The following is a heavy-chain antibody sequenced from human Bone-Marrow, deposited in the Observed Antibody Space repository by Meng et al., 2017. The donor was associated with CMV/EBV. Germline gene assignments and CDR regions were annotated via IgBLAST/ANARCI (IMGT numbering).Heavy chain of an antibody. V-gene: IGHV4-39*07. D-gene: IGHD6-6*01. J-gene: IGHJ4*02. CDR3: AKGFLQLVFPFDY. Sequence: SETLSLTCTVSGGSISSSSYYWGWIRQPPGKGLEWIGSIYYSGSTYYNPSLKSRVTISVDTSKNQFSLKLSSVTAADTAVYYCAKGFLQLVFPFDYWGQGTLVTVSS. CDR1: GGSISSSSYY. CDR2: IYYSGST.